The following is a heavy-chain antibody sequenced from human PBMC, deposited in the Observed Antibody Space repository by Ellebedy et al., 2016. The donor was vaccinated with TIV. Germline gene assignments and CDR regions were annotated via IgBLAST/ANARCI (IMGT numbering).Heavy chain of an antibody. CDR2: INHSGST. V-gene: IGHV4-34*01. J-gene: IGHJ4*02. Sequence: GSLRLXXAVSGDSISNYYWSWIRQPPGKGLEWIGEINHSGSTNYNPSLKSRVTISVDTSKNQFSLKLSSVTAADTAVYYCARESGYCTNGVCSAFDYWGQGTLVTVSS. D-gene: IGHD2-8*01. CDR1: GDSISNYY. CDR3: ARESGYCTNGVCSAFDY.